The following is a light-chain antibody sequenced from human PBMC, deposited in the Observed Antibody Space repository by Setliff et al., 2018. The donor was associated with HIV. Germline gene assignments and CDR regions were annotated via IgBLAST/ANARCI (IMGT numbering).Light chain of an antibody. CDR1: SSDVGGYNF. CDR2: EVS. CDR3: SSYISSSTL. Sequence: QSVLTQPASVSGSPGQSITISRTGTSSDVGGYNFVSWYQQHPGKAPKLIIYEVSNRPSGVSNRFSGSKSGNTASLTISGLQAEDEADYYCSSYISSSTLFGTGTKVTVL. V-gene: IGLV2-14*01. J-gene: IGLJ1*01.